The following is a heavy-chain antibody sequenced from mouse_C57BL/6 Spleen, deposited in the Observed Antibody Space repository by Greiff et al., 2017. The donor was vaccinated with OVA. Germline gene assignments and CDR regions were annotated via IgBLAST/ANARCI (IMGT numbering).Heavy chain of an antibody. CDR1: GFSFNTYA. V-gene: IGHV10-1*01. D-gene: IGHD1-1*01. J-gene: IGHJ4*01. CDR3: VRHYSGSSSYSMDY. CDR2: IRSKSNNYAT. Sequence: EVQLVESGGGLVQPKGSLKLSCAASGFSFNTYAMNWVRQAPGQGLEWVARIRSKSNNYATYYADSVKDRFTISRDDSESMLYLQMNNLKTEDTALYYCVRHYSGSSSYSMDYWGQGTSVTVSS.